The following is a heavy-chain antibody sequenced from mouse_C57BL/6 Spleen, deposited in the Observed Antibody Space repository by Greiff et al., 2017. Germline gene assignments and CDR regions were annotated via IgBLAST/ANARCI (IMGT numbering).Heavy chain of an antibody. Sequence: QVQLQQPGAELVKPGASVKMSCKASGYTFTSYWMTWVKQRPGQGLEWIGDIHPGSGSTNYNEKFKSQATLTVDTSSSTAYLQLSSLTSEDSAVXYCAGAVVATPYAMDYWGQGTSVTVSS. CDR1: GYTFTSYW. V-gene: IGHV1-55*01. D-gene: IGHD1-1*01. J-gene: IGHJ4*01. CDR3: AGAVVATPYAMDY. CDR2: IHPGSGST.